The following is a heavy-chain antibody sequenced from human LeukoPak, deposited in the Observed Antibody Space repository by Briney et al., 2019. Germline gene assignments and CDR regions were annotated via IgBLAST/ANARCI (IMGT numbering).Heavy chain of an antibody. CDR1: GLTFTNNY. Sequence: GGSLRLSCAASGLTFTNNYWNWARQPPGKGPEWISLIYTNGDTQYANSVKGRFTFSRDNSKNTLYLQMNSLRAEDTAIYYCVYGDYPLTYWGQGTLVSVSS. D-gene: IGHD4-17*01. CDR2: IYTNGDT. V-gene: IGHV3-66*01. J-gene: IGHJ4*02. CDR3: VYGDYPLTY.